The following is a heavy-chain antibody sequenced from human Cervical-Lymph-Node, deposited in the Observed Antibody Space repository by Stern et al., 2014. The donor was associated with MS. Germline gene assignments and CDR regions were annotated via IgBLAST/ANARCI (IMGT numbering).Heavy chain of an antibody. J-gene: IGHJ4*02. V-gene: IGHV1-3*04. CDR3: SSNAFDY. CDR2: INTGNGDT. CDR1: GYTFIDYP. Sequence: VQLVQSGAELKKPGASTRVSCKTSGYTFIDYPIPWVRQAPGQGLEWVGWINTGNGDTRYSPKLQGRITITRDTSASTAYMELRSLRSEDTATYYCSSNAFDYWGQGTLVTVSS.